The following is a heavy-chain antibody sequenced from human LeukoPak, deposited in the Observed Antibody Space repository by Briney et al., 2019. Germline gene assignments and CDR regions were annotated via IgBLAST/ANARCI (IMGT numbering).Heavy chain of an antibody. V-gene: IGHV3-23*01. CDR3: AKAEQWLIGYYFDY. J-gene: IGHJ4*02. CDR1: GFTISSDG. D-gene: IGHD6-19*01. CDR2: ISGSGGST. Sequence: GGSLRLSCAASGFTISSDGMSWVRQAPGKGLEWVSAISGSGGSTYYADSVKGRFTISRDNSKNTLYLQMNSLRAEDTAVYYCAKAEQWLIGYYFDYWGQGTLVTVSS.